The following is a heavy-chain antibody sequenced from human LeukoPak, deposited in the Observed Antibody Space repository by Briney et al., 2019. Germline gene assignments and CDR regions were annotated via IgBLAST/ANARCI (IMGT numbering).Heavy chain of an antibody. CDR3: AKGRRYSYGYNAFDI. CDR1: GFTFDDYA. D-gene: IGHD5-18*01. Sequence: GGSLRLSCAASGFTFDDYAMHWVRQAPGKGLEWVSGISWNSGSIGYADSVKGRFTISRDNAKNSLYLQMNSLRAEDTALYYCAKGRRYSYGYNAFDIWGQGTMVTVSS. V-gene: IGHV3-9*01. J-gene: IGHJ3*02. CDR2: ISWNSGSI.